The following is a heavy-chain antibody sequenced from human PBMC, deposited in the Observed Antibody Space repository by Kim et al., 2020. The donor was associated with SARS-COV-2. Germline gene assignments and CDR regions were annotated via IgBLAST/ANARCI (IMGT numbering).Heavy chain of an antibody. V-gene: IGHV3-30*04. CDR3: ARGRGSSAA. D-gene: IGHD6-6*01. CDR2: ISYDGSNK. Sequence: GGSLRLSCAASGFTFSSYAMHWVRQAPGKGLEWVAVISYDGSNKYYADSVKGRFTISRDNSKNTLYLQMNSLRAEDTAVYYCARGRGSSAAWGQGTLVTVSS. J-gene: IGHJ5*02. CDR1: GFTFSSYA.